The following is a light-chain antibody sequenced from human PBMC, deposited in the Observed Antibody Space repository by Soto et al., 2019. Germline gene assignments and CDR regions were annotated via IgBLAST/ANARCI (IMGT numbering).Light chain of an antibody. Sequence: QSALTQPGSVSGSPGQSVTISCTGTSSDVGGYNYVSWYQQHPGKAPKLMIYDVSKRPSGVPDRFSGSKSGNTASLTISGLQAEYEADYYCCSYAGSCYVFGTGTKLTVL. CDR1: SSDVGGYNY. V-gene: IGLV2-11*01. J-gene: IGLJ1*01. CDR3: CSYAGSCYV. CDR2: DVS.